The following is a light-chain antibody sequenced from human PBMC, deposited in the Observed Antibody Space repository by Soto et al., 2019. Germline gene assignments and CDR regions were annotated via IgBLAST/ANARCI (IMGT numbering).Light chain of an antibody. CDR1: QSVLYSSNNKNY. CDR2: WTS. CDR3: QQYFATPYT. V-gene: IGKV4-1*01. J-gene: IGKJ2*01. Sequence: DIVMTQSPDSLAVSLGERATINCRSSQSVLYSSNNKNYLAWYQLKPGQPPKLLIYWTSTRESGVPDRCIGSGSGTDFTLTISSLQAEDVAVYYCQQYFATPYTFGQGTNLEI.